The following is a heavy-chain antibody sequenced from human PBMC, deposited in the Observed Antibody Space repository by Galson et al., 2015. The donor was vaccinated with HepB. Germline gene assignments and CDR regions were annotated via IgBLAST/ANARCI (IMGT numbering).Heavy chain of an antibody. V-gene: IGHV1-3*01. D-gene: IGHD2-21*02. J-gene: IGHJ5*02. CDR3: ARGGTRHYCGGDCYSYLGSP. Sequence: SVKVSCKASGYTFTSYAMHWVRQAPGQRLEWMGWINAGNGNTKYSQKFQGRVTITRDTSASTAYMELSSLRSEDTAVYYCARGGTRHYCGGDCYSYLGSPWGQGTLVTVSS. CDR2: INAGNGNT. CDR1: GYTFTSYA.